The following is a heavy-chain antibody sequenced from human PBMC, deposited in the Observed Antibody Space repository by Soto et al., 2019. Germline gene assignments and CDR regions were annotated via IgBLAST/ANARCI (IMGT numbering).Heavy chain of an antibody. CDR2: INSDGSST. V-gene: IGHV3-74*01. CDR3: ARDRSYSLDV. J-gene: IGHJ6*02. Sequence: PGGSLRLSCAVSGSTFSNDWMHWVRQAPGKGLVWVSHINSDGSSTNYADFVKGRFTIARDNAKNTVYLQMNSPRAEDTAVYYCARDRSYSLDVWGQGTTVTVSS. CDR1: GSTFSNDW.